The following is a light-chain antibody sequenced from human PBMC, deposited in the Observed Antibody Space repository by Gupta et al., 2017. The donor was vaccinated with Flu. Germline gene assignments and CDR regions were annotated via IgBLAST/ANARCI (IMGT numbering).Light chain of an antibody. CDR1: QSISTW. CDR2: KAS. CDR3: HQYNSNLWT. V-gene: IGKV1-5*03. Sequence: GDRVTITCRASQSISTWLAWYQQKPGKAPNLLIYKASSLESGVPSSFSGSGSGTEFTLTISSLQPDDFATYYCHQYNSNLWTFGQGTKVEIK. J-gene: IGKJ1*01.